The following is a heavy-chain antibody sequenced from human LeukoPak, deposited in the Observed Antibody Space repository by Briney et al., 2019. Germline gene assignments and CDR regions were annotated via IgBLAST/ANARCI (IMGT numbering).Heavy chain of an antibody. Sequence: GGSLRLSCAASGFTFSSYGMHWVRQAPGKGLEWVAVIWYDGSNKYYADSVKGRFTISRDNSKNTLYLQMNSLRAEDTAVYYCARDSTVLVRGVIDYWGQGTLVTVSS. CDR3: ARDSTVLVRGVIDY. CDR2: IWYDGSNK. V-gene: IGHV3-33*01. J-gene: IGHJ4*02. CDR1: GFTFSSYG. D-gene: IGHD3-10*01.